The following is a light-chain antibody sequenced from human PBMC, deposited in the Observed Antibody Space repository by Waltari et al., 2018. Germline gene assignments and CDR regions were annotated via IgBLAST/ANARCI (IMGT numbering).Light chain of an antibody. CDR1: SSHTGRNT. Sequence: QSVLTQPPSASGTPGQRVPISCSGSSSHTGRNTVNWYQQLAVTAPKLLIYINIRAPSGVSDRFSGSKSGTSASLAISGLQSEDEADYYCAAWDDSLNGVVFGGGTKLTVL. CDR2: INI. V-gene: IGLV1-44*01. J-gene: IGLJ2*01. CDR3: AAWDDSLNGVV.